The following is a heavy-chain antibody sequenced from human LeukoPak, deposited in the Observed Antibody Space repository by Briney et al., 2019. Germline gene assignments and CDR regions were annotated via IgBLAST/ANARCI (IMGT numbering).Heavy chain of an antibody. CDR1: GYTFTNNY. CDR3: ARDWAKGPPTAMVY. CDR2: IYPRDGST. Sequence: GASVKVSCKASGYTFTNNYLHWVRQAPGQGLEWMGMIYPRDGSTSYAQNFQGRVTMTRDTSTSTVYMELSSLRSEDTAVYYCARDWAKGPPTAMVYWGQGTLVTVSS. D-gene: IGHD5-18*01. V-gene: IGHV1-46*01. J-gene: IGHJ4*02.